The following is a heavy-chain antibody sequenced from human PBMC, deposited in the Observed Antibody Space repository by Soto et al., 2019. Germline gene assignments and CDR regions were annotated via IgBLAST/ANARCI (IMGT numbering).Heavy chain of an antibody. CDR2: IYYSGST. Sequence: SETLSLTCTVSGGSISSSSYYWGWIRQPPGKGLEWIGSIYYSGSTYYNPSLKSRVTISVDTSKNQFSLKLSSVTAADTAVYYCARLMVGWFDPWGQGTLVTVSS. D-gene: IGHD2-15*01. V-gene: IGHV4-39*01. J-gene: IGHJ5*02. CDR3: ARLMVGWFDP. CDR1: GGSISSSSYY.